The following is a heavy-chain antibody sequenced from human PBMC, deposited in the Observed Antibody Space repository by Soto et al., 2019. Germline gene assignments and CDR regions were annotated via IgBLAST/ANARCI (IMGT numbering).Heavy chain of an antibody. Sequence: PSETLSLTCTVSGGSISSYYWSWIRQPPGKGLEWIGYIYYSGSTNYNPSLKSRVTISVDTSTNQLSLKLNSVTAADTALYFCARHRRETGTFAQPLDSWGQGILVTAPQ. CDR1: GGSISSYY. D-gene: IGHD1-1*01. V-gene: IGHV4-59*08. J-gene: IGHJ4*02. CDR2: IYYSGST. CDR3: ARHRRETGTFAQPLDS.